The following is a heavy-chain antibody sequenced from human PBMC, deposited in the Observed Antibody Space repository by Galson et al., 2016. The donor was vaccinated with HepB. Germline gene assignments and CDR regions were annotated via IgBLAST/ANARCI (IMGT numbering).Heavy chain of an antibody. CDR3: ARVRPRSGYCFDY. D-gene: IGHD5-12*01. CDR1: GFSFSIYS. V-gene: IGHV3-21*01. J-gene: IGHJ4*02. Sequence: SLRLSCAASGFSFSIYSMNWVRQAPGKGLEWVSSISSSNTYIDYADSVKGRFTISIDNAKNSLYLQMNSLRVEDTAVYYCARVRPRSGYCFDYWGQGTLVTVSS. CDR2: ISSSNTYI.